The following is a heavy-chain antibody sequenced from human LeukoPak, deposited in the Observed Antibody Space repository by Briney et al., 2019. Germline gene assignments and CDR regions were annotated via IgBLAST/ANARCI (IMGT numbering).Heavy chain of an antibody. CDR2: ISSSGSTI. Sequence: GGSLRLSCAASGFTFSSYEMHWVRQAPGKGLEWVSYISSSGSTIYYADSLKGRFTVSRDNAKNSLLLQMNTLRAEDTAVYYCAKSPYGLGSYAIAGDYWGQGTLVTVSS. CDR3: AKSPYGLGSYAIAGDY. D-gene: IGHD3-10*01. CDR1: GFTFSSYE. J-gene: IGHJ4*02. V-gene: IGHV3-48*03.